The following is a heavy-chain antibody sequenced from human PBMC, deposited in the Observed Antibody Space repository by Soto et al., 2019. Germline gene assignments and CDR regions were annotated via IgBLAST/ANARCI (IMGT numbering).Heavy chain of an antibody. CDR2: ISAYNGNT. D-gene: IGHD2-2*01. CDR1: GYTFTSYG. V-gene: IGHV1-18*01. Sequence: ASVKVSCKASGYTFTSYGISWVRQAPGQGLEWMGWISAYNGNTNYAQKLQGRVTMTTDTSTSTAYMELRSLRSDDTAVYYCARDIVLVPAAMWDYYYYGMAVWGQGTTVTVSS. CDR3: ARDIVLVPAAMWDYYYYGMAV. J-gene: IGHJ6*02.